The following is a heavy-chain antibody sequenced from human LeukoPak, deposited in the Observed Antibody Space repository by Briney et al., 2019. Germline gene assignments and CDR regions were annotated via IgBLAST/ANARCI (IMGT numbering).Heavy chain of an antibody. D-gene: IGHD3-9*01. Sequence: SETLSLTCAVYGGSFSGYYWSWIRQPPGKGLEWIGEINHSGSTNYNPSLKSRVTISVDTSKNQFSLKLSSVTAADTAVYYCAREQRMYYDILTGYYHPNYFDYWGQGTLVTVSS. V-gene: IGHV4-34*01. CDR2: INHSGST. CDR1: GGSFSGYY. CDR3: AREQRMYYDILTGYYHPNYFDY. J-gene: IGHJ4*02.